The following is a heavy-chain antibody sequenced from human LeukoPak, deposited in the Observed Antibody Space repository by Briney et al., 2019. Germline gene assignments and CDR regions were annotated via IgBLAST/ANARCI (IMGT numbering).Heavy chain of an antibody. CDR3: VRVRGYSYGSFDY. V-gene: IGHV1-69*05. CDR2: IIPIFGTA. Sequence: SVKVSCKASGGTFSSYAIGWVRQAPGQGLEWMGGIIPIFGTANYAQKFQGRVTITTDESTSTAYMELSSLRSEDTAVYYCVRVRGYSYGSFDYWGQGTLVTVSS. J-gene: IGHJ4*02. CDR1: GGTFSSYA. D-gene: IGHD5-18*01.